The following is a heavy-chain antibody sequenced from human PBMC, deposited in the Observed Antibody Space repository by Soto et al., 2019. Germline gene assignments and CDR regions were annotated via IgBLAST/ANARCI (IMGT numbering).Heavy chain of an antibody. CDR1: GFAFETFA. Sequence: QVQLVESGGGVVLPGGSLRLSCAASGFAFETFAMHWVRQAPGKGLEWVALISSDGTKKHLADAVKGRFTISRDNSKKMVSLMMQSLTGEDSAIYYCAKATAVAYYYYYYGMDVWGKETTVSVSS. CDR3: AKATAVAYYYYYYGMDV. J-gene: IGHJ6*04. D-gene: IGHD6-19*01. V-gene: IGHV3-30-3*01. CDR2: ISSDGTKK.